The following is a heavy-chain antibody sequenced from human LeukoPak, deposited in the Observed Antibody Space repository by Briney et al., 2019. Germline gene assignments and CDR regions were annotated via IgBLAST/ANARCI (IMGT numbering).Heavy chain of an antibody. J-gene: IGHJ4*02. CDR3: ARIQSRIIAARPGNPAFDY. Sequence: ASVKVSCKASRYTFTSYDISWVRQAPGQGLECMGWISTYNDNTHYAQKLQGRVTMTTDTSTSTVYMELKSLRSDDTAVYYCARIQSRIIAARPGNPAFDYWGRGTLVTVSS. CDR1: RYTFTSYD. D-gene: IGHD6-6*01. CDR2: ISTYNDNT. V-gene: IGHV1-18*01.